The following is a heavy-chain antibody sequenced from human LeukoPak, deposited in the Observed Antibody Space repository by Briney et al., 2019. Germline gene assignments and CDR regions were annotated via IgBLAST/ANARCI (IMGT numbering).Heavy chain of an antibody. CDR1: GYTFTSYG. Sequence: ASVKVSCKASGYTFTSYGISWVRQAPGQGLEWMGWISVYNGNTNYAQKLQGRVTMTTDTSTSTAYMELRSLRSDDTAVYYCARDRLSPGPDGNWFDPWGQGTLVIVSS. D-gene: IGHD1-14*01. CDR3: ARDRLSPGPDGNWFDP. CDR2: ISVYNGNT. V-gene: IGHV1-18*01. J-gene: IGHJ5*02.